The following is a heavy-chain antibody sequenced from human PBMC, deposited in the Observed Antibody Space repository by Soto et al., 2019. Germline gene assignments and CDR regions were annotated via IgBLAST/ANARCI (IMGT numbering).Heavy chain of an antibody. Sequence: SETLSLTCTVSGGSFGDYYWNWIRQAPGKRLAWIGYMHHSGKTYYNPSLKSRVTISVDTSKNQFSLKLSSVTAADTAVYYCARVPFWSGSSHYYYYYGMDVWGQGTTVTVSS. CDR1: GGSFGDYY. CDR3: ARVPFWSGSSHYYYYYGMDV. J-gene: IGHJ6*02. CDR2: MHHSGKT. D-gene: IGHD3-3*01. V-gene: IGHV4-59*12.